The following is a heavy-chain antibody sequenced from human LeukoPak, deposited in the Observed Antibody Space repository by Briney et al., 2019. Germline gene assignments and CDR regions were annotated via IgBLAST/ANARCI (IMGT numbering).Heavy chain of an antibody. V-gene: IGHV3-23*01. CDR2: ISGSGGST. J-gene: IGHJ6*03. D-gene: IGHD3-3*01. CDR1: GFTFSSYA. CDR3: AKGSHITIFGENYYMDV. Sequence: PGGSLRLSCAASGFTFSSYAMSWVRQAPGKGLEWVSAISGSGGSTYYADSVKGRFTISRDNSKNTLYLQMNSLRAEDTAVYYCAKGSHITIFGENYYMDVWGKGTTVTVSS.